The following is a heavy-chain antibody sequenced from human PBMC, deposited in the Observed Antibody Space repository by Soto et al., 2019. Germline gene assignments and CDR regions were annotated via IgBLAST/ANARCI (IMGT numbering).Heavy chain of an antibody. CDR1: DFTFSGSS. CDR2: IRNKANSYAT. J-gene: IGHJ4*02. Sequence: EMQLVESGGGLVQPGGSLKLSCAASDFTFSGSSVHWVRQASGKGLEWVGRIRNKANSYATAYAASVRGRFTISRDDSKNTAFLQMNSLNTEDTAVYYCISHSPEDMIRTWGQGTLVTVSS. V-gene: IGHV3-73*02. CDR3: ISHSPEDMIRT. D-gene: IGHD2-15*01.